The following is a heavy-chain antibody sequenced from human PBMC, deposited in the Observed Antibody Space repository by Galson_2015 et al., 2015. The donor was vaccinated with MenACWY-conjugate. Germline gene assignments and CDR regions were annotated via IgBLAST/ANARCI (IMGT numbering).Heavy chain of an antibody. J-gene: IGHJ6*02. V-gene: IGHV1-46*02. CDR1: GYTINTYY. CDR2: INPYGGST. CDR3: ARGRGSYYYGMDV. Sequence: SVKVSCKASGYTINTYYMHWVRQAPGQGLEWVGIINPYGGSTTYAQKFQGRVTMTRDTSTSTVYMELSSLRSEDTAVYYCARGRGSYYYGMDVWGQGTTVTVSS. D-gene: IGHD1-26*01.